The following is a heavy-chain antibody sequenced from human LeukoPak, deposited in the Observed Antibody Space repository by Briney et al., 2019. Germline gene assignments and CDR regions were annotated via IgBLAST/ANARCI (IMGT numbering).Heavy chain of an antibody. CDR3: ARVIYSGWEGELSD. V-gene: IGHV3-74*01. CDR2: INSDGSTT. J-gene: IGHJ4*02. CDR1: GFTFSSYS. D-gene: IGHD6-19*01. Sequence: GGSLRLSCAASGFTFSSYSMHWVRQAPGKGLVWVSRINSDGSTTSYADSVMGRFTISRDNAKNTLYLQMNSLRAEDTAVYYCARVIYSGWEGELSDWGQGTLVTVSS.